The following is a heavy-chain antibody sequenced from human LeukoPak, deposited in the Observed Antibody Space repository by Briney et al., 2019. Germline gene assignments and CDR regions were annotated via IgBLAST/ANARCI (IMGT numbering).Heavy chain of an antibody. D-gene: IGHD6-19*01. V-gene: IGHV3-30*03. J-gene: IGHJ4*02. CDR2: ISYDGGNK. Sequence: GRSLRLSCAGSGFRFSDYAIHWVRQAPGKGLEWVAVISYDGGNKYYTDSVKGRFTISRDNSKNTLYLQMNSLRAEDTAVYYCARSGGGYSSGWFYWGQGTLVTVSS. CDR1: GFRFSDYA. CDR3: ARSGGGYSSGWFY.